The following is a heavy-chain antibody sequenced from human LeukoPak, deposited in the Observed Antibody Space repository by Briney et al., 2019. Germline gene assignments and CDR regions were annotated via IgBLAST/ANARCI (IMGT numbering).Heavy chain of an antibody. Sequence: GAPLQICCKCSGSSFTNYWICCVRQLPGKVLEWMGIIYPGDSDTSYSPSFQGHVTISADKSISTAYLQWSSLTASDTAKYYCARHSSDLPHYGMDVWGQGTTVSVS. CDR2: IYPGDSDT. J-gene: IGHJ6*02. D-gene: IGHD6-6*01. CDR1: GSSFTNYW. CDR3: ARHSSDLPHYGMDV. V-gene: IGHV5-51*01.